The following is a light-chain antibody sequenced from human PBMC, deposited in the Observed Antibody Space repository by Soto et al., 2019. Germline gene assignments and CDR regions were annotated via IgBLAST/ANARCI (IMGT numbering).Light chain of an antibody. CDR3: QQTYTTLSIT. V-gene: IGKV1-39*01. Sequence: DIQMTQSPSSLSGSVGDRVTITCRASENISRHLNWYQQKPGKAPKLLIYAASSLQNGVPSRFRGGGSGTDFTLTISNLQPEDFATYYCQQTYTTLSITFGQGTRLVSK. CDR1: ENISRH. CDR2: AAS. J-gene: IGKJ5*01.